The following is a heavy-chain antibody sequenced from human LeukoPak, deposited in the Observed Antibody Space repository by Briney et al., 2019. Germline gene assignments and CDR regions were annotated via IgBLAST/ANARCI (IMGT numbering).Heavy chain of an antibody. Sequence: GRSLRLSCAASGFTFGSYSMNWVRQAPGKGLEWVSSISSSSSYIYYADSVKGRFTISRDNAKNSLYLQMNSLRAKDTAVYYCAILEGIVVVVAGTGFDPWGQGTLVTVSS. J-gene: IGHJ5*02. D-gene: IGHD2-15*01. CDR2: ISSSSSYI. V-gene: IGHV3-21*01. CDR3: AILEGIVVVVAGTGFDP. CDR1: GFTFGSYS.